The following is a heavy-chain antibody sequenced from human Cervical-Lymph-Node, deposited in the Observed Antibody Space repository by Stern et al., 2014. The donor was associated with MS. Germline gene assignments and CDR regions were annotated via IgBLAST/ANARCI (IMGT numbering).Heavy chain of an antibody. Sequence: VQLLESGAEVKKPGASVKVSCKASGYTFTSYDINWVRQATGQGLEGMGLMNPNSGNTGYAQKFQGRVTMTRNTSISTAYMELSSLRSEDTAVYYCARDCKLRRFGSRGWFDPWGQGTLVTVSS. J-gene: IGHJ5*02. D-gene: IGHD3-10*01. CDR2: MNPNSGNT. CDR1: GYTFTSYD. CDR3: ARDCKLRRFGSRGWFDP. V-gene: IGHV1-8*01.